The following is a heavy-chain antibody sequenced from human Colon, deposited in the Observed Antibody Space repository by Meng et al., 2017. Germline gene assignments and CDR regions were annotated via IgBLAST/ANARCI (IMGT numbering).Heavy chain of an antibody. Sequence: QVQLQESGQLLVKPSQTLSLTCTASVDSVSSNSYYWTWIRQHPGTGLEWIGYIYSGGISHYNPSLKSRITMSIDTSKNQFSLQLTSVTAADTAIYYCARDPLAVGPTDRGLDSWGQGTLVTVSS. V-gene: IGHV4-31*03. CDR3: ARDPLAVGPTDRGLDS. CDR1: VDSVSSNSYY. D-gene: IGHD1-26*01. J-gene: IGHJ4*02. CDR2: IYSGGIS.